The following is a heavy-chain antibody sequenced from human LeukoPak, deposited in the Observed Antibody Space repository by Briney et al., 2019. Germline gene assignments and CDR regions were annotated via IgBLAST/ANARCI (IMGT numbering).Heavy chain of an antibody. CDR2: FDPEDGET. D-gene: IGHD3-9*01. CDR1: GYTLTELS. J-gene: IGHJ4*02. Sequence: ASVKVSCKVSGYTLTELSMHWVRQAPGKGREWMGGFDPEDGETIYAQKFQGRVTMTEDTSTDTAYMELSSLRSEDTAVYYCATRGALRYFDWLLSGYFDYWGQGTLVTVSS. V-gene: IGHV1-24*01. CDR3: ATRGALRYFDWLLSGYFDY.